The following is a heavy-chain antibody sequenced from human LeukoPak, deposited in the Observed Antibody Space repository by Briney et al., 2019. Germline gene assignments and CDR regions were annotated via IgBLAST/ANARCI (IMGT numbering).Heavy chain of an antibody. V-gene: IGHV4-4*07. CDR3: AREDAAFGTAAPHDY. Sequence: SETLSLTCTVSGGSINSHYWNWIRQSAGKGLEWIWRVYGSGSTNSNPSLKSRVTLSVDRSKNQISLNLNSVTAADTAVYYCAREDAAFGTAAPHDYWGQGILVTVSS. CDR1: GGSINSHY. CDR2: VYGSGST. J-gene: IGHJ4*02. D-gene: IGHD6-13*01.